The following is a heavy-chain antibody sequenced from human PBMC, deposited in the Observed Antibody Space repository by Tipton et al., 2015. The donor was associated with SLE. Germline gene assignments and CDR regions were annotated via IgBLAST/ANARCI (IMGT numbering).Heavy chain of an antibody. Sequence: SLRLSCAASGFPFSNHGMHWVRQAPGKGLEWVAVIWFDGSNQYSADSVKGRFIISRDNSKNTLYLQMNSLRAEDTAVYYCAKDAFYASGWLDRWGQGTLVTVSS. D-gene: IGHD2/OR15-2a*01. CDR3: AKDAFYASGWLDR. CDR1: GFPFSNHG. V-gene: IGHV3-33*06. J-gene: IGHJ5*02. CDR2: IWFDGSNQ.